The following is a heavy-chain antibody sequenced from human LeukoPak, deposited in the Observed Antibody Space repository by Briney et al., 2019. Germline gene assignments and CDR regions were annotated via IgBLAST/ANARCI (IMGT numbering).Heavy chain of an antibody. CDR3: ARPSSGWYGPYAFDI. Sequence: GGSLKISCKGSGYSFTSYWIGWVRQMPGKGLEWMGIIYPGDSDTRYSPSFQGQVTISADKSISTAYLQWSSLKASDTAMYYCARPSSGWYGPYAFDIWGQGTMVTVSS. D-gene: IGHD6-19*01. CDR1: GYSFTSYW. V-gene: IGHV5-51*01. CDR2: IYPGDSDT. J-gene: IGHJ3*02.